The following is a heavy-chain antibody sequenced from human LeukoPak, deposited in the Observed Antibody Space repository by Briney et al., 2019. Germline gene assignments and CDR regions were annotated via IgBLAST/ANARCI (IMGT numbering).Heavy chain of an antibody. Sequence: PSETLSLTCAVYGGSFSGYYWSWIRQPPGKGLEWIGYIYYSGSTNYNPSLKSRVTISVDTSKNQFSLKLSSVTAADTAVYYCARLRYSRTNWFDPWGQGTLVTVSS. J-gene: IGHJ5*02. CDR2: IYYSGST. D-gene: IGHD6-13*01. V-gene: IGHV4-59*01. CDR1: GGSFSGYY. CDR3: ARLRYSRTNWFDP.